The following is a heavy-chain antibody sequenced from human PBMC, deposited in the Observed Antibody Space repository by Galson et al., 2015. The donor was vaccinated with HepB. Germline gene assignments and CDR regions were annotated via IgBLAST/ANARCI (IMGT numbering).Heavy chain of an antibody. D-gene: IGHD2-15*01. J-gene: IGHJ6*02. CDR2: VYPRPSET. Sequence: QSGAEVKKPGGSLKISCAGSRYSVSTSRIGSERQTPGSGLEWIGAVYPRPSETRYSPTFEGQVTISADKSISTAYLQWNRLKATDTAMYYCARRKIYGSGVYSMDVWGQGTTVTVSS. CDR3: ARRKIYGSGVYSMDV. V-gene: IGHV5-51*01. CDR1: RYSVSTSR.